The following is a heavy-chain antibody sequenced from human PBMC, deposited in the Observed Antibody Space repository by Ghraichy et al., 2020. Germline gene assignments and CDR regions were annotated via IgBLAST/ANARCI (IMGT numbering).Heavy chain of an antibody. V-gene: IGHV4-59*01. CDR2: VHDSGTT. Sequence: SETLSLTCTVSGSSINNFYWNWVRQPPGKGLEWIGYVHDSGTTDYNPSLRDRVTISLDTSKNQFSLRLISVTAADTAIYYCAKGSPIAESWGQGTLVTVSS. D-gene: IGHD2-21*01. J-gene: IGHJ5*02. CDR3: AKGSPIAES. CDR1: GSSINNFY.